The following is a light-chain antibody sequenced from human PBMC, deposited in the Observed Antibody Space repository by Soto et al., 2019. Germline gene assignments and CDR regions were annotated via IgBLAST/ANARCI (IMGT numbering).Light chain of an antibody. CDR1: SSDVGSYNR. V-gene: IGLV2-18*02. J-gene: IGLJ1*01. Sequence: QSVLTQPPSVSGSPGQSVTISCTGTSSDVGSYNRVSWYQQPPGTAPKLMIYEVSHRPSGVPDRFSGSKSGNTASLTISGLQAEDVADYYCSSYTGSSTYVFGTGTKVTVL. CDR2: EVS. CDR3: SSYTGSSTYV.